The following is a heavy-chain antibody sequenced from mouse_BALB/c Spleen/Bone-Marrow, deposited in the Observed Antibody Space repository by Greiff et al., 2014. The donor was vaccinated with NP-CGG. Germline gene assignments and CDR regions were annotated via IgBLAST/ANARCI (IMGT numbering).Heavy chain of an antibody. D-gene: IGHD3-1*01. CDR2: IYPGDGDT. Sequence: LVESGAELVRPGSSVKISCKASGYAFSSYWMNWVKQRPGQGLEWIGQIYPGDGDTNYNGKFKGKATLTADKSSSTAYMQLSSLTSEDSAVYFCARNSGAMDYWGQGTSVTVSS. CDR1: GYAFSSYW. CDR3: ARNSGAMDY. V-gene: IGHV1-80*01. J-gene: IGHJ4*01.